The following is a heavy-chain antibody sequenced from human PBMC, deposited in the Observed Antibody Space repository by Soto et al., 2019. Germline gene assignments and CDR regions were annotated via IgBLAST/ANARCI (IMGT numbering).Heavy chain of an antibody. D-gene: IGHD6-19*01. V-gene: IGHV1-69*12. Sequence: QVQLVQSGAEVKKPGSSVKVSCKASGGTFSSYAISWVRQAPGQGLEWMGGIIPIFGTANYAQKFQGRVTIXGDXSXITAYMELSSLRSEDTAVYYGARDQGSSSGWPKFDPWGQGTLVTVSS. J-gene: IGHJ5*02. CDR1: GGTFSSYA. CDR3: ARDQGSSSGWPKFDP. CDR2: IIPIFGTA.